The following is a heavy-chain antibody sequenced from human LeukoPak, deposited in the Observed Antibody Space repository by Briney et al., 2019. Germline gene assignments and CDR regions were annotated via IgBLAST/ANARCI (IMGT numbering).Heavy chain of an antibody. CDR2: ISWNSGSI. D-gene: IGHD2-8*01. Sequence: PGGSLRLSCAASGFTFDDYAMHGVRQAPGKGLEGVSGISWNSGSIGYADSVKGRFTISRDNAKNSLYLQMNSLRAEDTALYYCARERSIVLMVYAIPLGSLDVWGKGTTVTVSS. V-gene: IGHV3-9*01. CDR1: GFTFDDYA. CDR3: ARERSIVLMVYAIPLGSLDV. J-gene: IGHJ6*04.